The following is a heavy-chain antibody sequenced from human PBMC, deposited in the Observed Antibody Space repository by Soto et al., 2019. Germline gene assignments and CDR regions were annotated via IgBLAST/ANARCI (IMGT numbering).Heavy chain of an antibody. CDR2: INHSGST. CDR3: ARWVAAAGPFDY. V-gene: IGHV4-34*01. Sequence: PSETLSLTCAVYGGSFSAYYWSWIRQPPGKGLEWIGEINHSGSTNYNPSLKSRVTISVDTSKNQFSLKLTSVTAADTAVYYCARWVAAAGPFDYWGQGTLVTVSS. J-gene: IGHJ4*02. D-gene: IGHD6-13*01. CDR1: GGSFSAYY.